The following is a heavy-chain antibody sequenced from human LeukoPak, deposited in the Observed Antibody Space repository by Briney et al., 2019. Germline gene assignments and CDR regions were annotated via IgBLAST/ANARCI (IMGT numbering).Heavy chain of an antibody. CDR1: GGSISGYY. V-gene: IGHV4-4*07. Sequence: PSETLSLTCTASGGSISGYYWSWIRQPAGEGLEWIGHIHTSGKTNYNLSLKSRVNMSVDTSKNQFSLKLTSVTAADTAVYYCVRGGSAAAAVFDYWGQGTLVTVSS. J-gene: IGHJ4*02. D-gene: IGHD6-13*01. CDR2: IHTSGKT. CDR3: VRGGSAAAAVFDY.